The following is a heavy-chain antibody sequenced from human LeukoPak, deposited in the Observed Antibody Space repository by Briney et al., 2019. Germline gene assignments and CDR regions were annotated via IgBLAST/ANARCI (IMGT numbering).Heavy chain of an antibody. J-gene: IGHJ4*02. CDR1: GGIFSSYA. V-gene: IGHV1-69*04. CDR2: IIPILGIA. Sequence: SVKVSCKASGGIFSSYAISWVRQAPGQGLEWMGRIIPILGIANYAQKFQGRVTITADKSTSTAYMDLSSLRSEDTAVYYCARDLTPYCGGDCYQIDYWGQGTLVTVSS. D-gene: IGHD2-21*02. CDR3: ARDLTPYCGGDCYQIDY.